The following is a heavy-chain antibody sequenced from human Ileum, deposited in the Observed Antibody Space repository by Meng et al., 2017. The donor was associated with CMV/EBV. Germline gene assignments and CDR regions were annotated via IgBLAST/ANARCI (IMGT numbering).Heavy chain of an antibody. J-gene: IGHJ4*02. Sequence: SCKDSGYTFTGYQMHWVRQAPGQGLEWVGRINPKNGDTKYAEKFQGRVTMTRDTSITTAYMEVSRLRSDDTALYYCATTYSGRYETSWGQGTLVTVSS. CDR1: GYTFTGYQ. CDR3: ATTYSGRYETS. V-gene: IGHV1-2*06. CDR2: INPKNGDT. D-gene: IGHD1-26*01.